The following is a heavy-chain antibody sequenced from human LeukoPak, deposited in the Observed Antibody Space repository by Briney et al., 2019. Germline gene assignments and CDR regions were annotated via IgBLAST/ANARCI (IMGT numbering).Heavy chain of an antibody. CDR2: IYYSGST. Sequence: SETLSPTCTVSGGSISSYYWSWIRQPPGKGLEWIGYIYYSGSTNYNPSLKSRVTISVDTSKNQFSLKLSSVTAADTAVYYCARLGYSYGYSWFDPWGQGTLVTVSS. J-gene: IGHJ5*02. D-gene: IGHD5-18*01. CDR1: GGSISSYY. CDR3: ARLGYSYGYSWFDP. V-gene: IGHV4-59*08.